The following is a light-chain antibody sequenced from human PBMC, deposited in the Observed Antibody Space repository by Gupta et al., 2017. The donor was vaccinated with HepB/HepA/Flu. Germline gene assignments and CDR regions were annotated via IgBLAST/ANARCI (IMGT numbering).Light chain of an antibody. J-gene: IGLJ2*01. Sequence: SYVLTQPPSVSVAPGTTAKITCGGNNIGGKSVHWYQQKPGRAPVLVIYYSSDRPSGIPERFSGSNSGNTATLTISKVEAVDEADYYCQVWDNNSDSYVVFGGGTKLTVL. CDR2: YSS. CDR1: NIGGKS. V-gene: IGLV3-21*04. CDR3: QVWDNNSDSYVV.